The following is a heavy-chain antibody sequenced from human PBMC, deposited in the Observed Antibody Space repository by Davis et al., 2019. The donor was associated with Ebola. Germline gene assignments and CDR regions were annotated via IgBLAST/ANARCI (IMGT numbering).Heavy chain of an antibody. Sequence: AASVKVSCKASGGTFSSYAISWVRQAPGQGLEWMGGIIPIFGTANYAQKFQGRVTITADKSTSTANMELSSLRSEDTAVYYCARDRCSGGSCYLGGTPPDYWGQGTLVTVSS. CDR2: IIPIFGTA. CDR3: ARDRCSGGSCYLGGTPPDY. D-gene: IGHD2-15*01. V-gene: IGHV1-69*06. CDR1: GGTFSSYA. J-gene: IGHJ4*02.